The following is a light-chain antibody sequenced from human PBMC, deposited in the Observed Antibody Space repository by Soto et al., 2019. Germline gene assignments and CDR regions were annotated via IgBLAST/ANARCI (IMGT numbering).Light chain of an antibody. CDR2: DDS. CDR3: QVWDSSSDHYV. J-gene: IGLJ1*01. Sequence: SYDLTQPPSVSVAPGRTASITCGGNNIGSKSVDWYQQKPGQAPVLVVYDDSDRRSGIPERFSGSNSGNTATLTISRVEAGDEADYYCQVWDSSSDHYVFGTGTKVTVL. V-gene: IGLV3-21*02. CDR1: NIGSKS.